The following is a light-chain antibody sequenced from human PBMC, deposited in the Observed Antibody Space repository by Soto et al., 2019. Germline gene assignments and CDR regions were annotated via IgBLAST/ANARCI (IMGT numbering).Light chain of an antibody. CDR3: QHYGTSPTWT. J-gene: IGKJ1*01. Sequence: EIVLTQSPVTLSLSPGETATLSCRASQSISTNYLAWYQQKPGQAPRPLIFGASSRASGIPGRFSGSGSGTYFTLTISRLEPEDFAVYYCQHYGTSPTWTFGQGTKVEIK. CDR2: GAS. CDR1: QSISTNY. V-gene: IGKV3-20*01.